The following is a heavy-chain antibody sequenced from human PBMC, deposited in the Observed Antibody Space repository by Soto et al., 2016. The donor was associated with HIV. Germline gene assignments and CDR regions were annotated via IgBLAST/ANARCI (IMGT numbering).Heavy chain of an antibody. CDR3: ARVNHYYDSSSYYSPYFDF. CDR2: INSDGSST. V-gene: IGHV3-74*01. Sequence: EVQLVESGGGLVQPGGSLRLSCAASGFTFSTYWMHWVRQAPGKGLVWVLRINSDGSSTSYADSVKGRFTISRDNAKNTLYLQMNSLGAEDTAVYYCARVNHYYDSSSYYSPYFDFWGQGTLVTVSS. J-gene: IGHJ4*02. D-gene: IGHD3-22*01. CDR1: GFTFSTYW.